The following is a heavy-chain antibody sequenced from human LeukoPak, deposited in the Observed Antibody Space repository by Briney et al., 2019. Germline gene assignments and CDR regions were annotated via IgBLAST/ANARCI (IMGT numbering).Heavy chain of an antibody. J-gene: IGHJ5*02. Sequence: GASVKVSCKASGYTFTGYYMHWVRQAPGQGLEWMGWINPNSGGTNYAQKFQGRVTMTRDTSISTAYMELSRLRSDDTAVYYCARSFPMVRSYRFDPWGQGTLVTVSS. CDR3: ARSFPMVRSYRFDP. V-gene: IGHV1-2*02. D-gene: IGHD3-10*01. CDR1: GYTFTGYY. CDR2: INPNSGGT.